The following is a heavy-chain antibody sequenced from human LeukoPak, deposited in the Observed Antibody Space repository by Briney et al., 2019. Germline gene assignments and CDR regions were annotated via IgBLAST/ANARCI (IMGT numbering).Heavy chain of an antibody. D-gene: IGHD3-3*01. CDR3: ARGGYDFWSGLGFGTHNKKYYFDY. V-gene: IGHV4-31*03. Sequence: SETLSLTCTVSGGSISSGGYYWSWVRQHPGKGLEWIGYIYYSGSTYYNPSLKSRVTISVDTSKNQFSLKLSSVTAADTAVYYCARGGYDFWSGLGFGTHNKKYYFDYWGQGTLVTVSS. CDR1: GGSISSGGYY. CDR2: IYYSGST. J-gene: IGHJ4*02.